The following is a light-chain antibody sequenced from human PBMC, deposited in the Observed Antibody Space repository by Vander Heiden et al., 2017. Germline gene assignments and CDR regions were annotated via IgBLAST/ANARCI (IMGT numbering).Light chain of an antibody. CDR1: SGINVNTYR. V-gene: IGLV5-45*02. J-gene: IGLJ3*02. CDR2: YKSDSDK. CDR3: MIWHSSAWV. Sequence: QAVLTQPSSLSASPGASASLTCTLRSGINVNTYRIYWYQQKPGSPPQYLLRYKSDSDKQQGPGIPSRFSGSKDASANAGILLISGLQSEDEADYYCMIWHSSAWVFGGGTKLTVL.